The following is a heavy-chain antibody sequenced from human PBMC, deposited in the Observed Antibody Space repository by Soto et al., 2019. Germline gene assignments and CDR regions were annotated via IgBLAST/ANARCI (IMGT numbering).Heavy chain of an antibody. CDR2: IFYSGST. V-gene: IGHV4-31*03. D-gene: IGHD2-2*01. J-gene: IGHJ5*02. CDR3: AREVIVVVPAVTTYNWFDP. Sequence: SETLSLTCTVPGGSISSGDHYWSWIRQHPGKGLEWIGYIFYSGSTHYSPSLKSRVTMSVDTSKNQFSLKLSSVTAADTAVYYCAREVIVVVPAVTTYNWFDPWGQGTLVTVSS. CDR1: GGSISSGDHY.